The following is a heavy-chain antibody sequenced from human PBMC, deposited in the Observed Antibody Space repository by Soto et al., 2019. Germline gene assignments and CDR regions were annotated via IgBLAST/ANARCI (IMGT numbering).Heavy chain of an antibody. CDR1: EDTFSSYA. D-gene: IGHD3-3*01. CDR2: ISAYNGNT. J-gene: IGHJ3*02. CDR3: ARDSLTIFGVVSHDAFDI. Sequence: ASVKVSCTASEDTFSSYAISWVRQAPGQGLEWMGGISAYNGNTNYAQKLQGRVTMTTDTSTSTAYMELRSLRSDDTAVYYCARDSLTIFGVVSHDAFDIWGQGTMVTVSS. V-gene: IGHV1-18*01.